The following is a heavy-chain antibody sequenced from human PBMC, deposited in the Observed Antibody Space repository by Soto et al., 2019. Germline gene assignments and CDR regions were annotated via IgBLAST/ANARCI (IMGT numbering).Heavy chain of an antibody. CDR2: ISSSSSYI. D-gene: IGHD3-10*01. J-gene: IGHJ4*02. Sequence: GGSLRLSCAASGFTFSSYSMNWVRQAPGKGLEWVSSISSSSSYIYYADPVKGRFTISRDNAKNSLYLQMNSLRAEDTAVYYCARDPPSNAGSYYPPHFGYWGQGTLVTVSS. V-gene: IGHV3-21*01. CDR3: ARDPPSNAGSYYPPHFGY. CDR1: GFTFSSYS.